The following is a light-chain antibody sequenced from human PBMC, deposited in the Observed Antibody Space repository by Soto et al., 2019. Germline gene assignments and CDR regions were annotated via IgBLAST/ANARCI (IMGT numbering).Light chain of an antibody. CDR3: QQYNSYLFT. J-gene: IGKJ3*01. CDR2: ATS. V-gene: IGKV1-9*01. Sequence: DIQLTQSPPFLSASVGDRVTVTCRASQGISSYLVWYQQKPGKAPKLLIHATSTLQSGVPSRFSGSGSGTEFTLTISSLQPDDFATYYCQQYNSYLFTFGPGTKVDIK. CDR1: QGISSY.